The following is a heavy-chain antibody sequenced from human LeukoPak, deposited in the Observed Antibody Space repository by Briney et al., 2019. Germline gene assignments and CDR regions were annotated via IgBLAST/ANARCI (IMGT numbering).Heavy chain of an antibody. CDR2: IYTSGST. V-gene: IGHV4-4*09. CDR3: ARDGPPNLYDILTGLKGDAFDI. D-gene: IGHD3-9*01. Sequence: PSETLSLTCTVSGGSISSYYWSWIRQPPGKGLEWIGYIYTSGSTNYNPSLKGRVTISVDPSKNQSSLKLSSVTAADTAVYYCARDGPPNLYDILTGLKGDAFDIWGQGTLVTVSS. J-gene: IGHJ4*02. CDR1: GGSISSYY.